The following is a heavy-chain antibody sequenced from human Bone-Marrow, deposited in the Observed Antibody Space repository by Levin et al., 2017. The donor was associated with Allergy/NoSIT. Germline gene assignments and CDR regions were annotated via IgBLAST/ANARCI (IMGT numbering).Heavy chain of an antibody. Sequence: GESLKISCAASGFTFRNYAMNWVRQAPGKGLEWVSVISNRNDHTYYADSVKGRFTISRDNAQKTLYLEMNNLRAEDTAIYYCAKNAYPADYYDVLGFDYWGQGSLVTVSS. V-gene: IGHV3-23*01. CDR2: ISNRNDHT. J-gene: IGHJ4*02. CDR3: AKNAYPADYYDVLGFDY. D-gene: IGHD3-9*01. CDR1: GFTFRNYA.